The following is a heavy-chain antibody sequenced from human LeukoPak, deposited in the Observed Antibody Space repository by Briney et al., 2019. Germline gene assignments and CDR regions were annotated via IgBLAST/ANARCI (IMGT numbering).Heavy chain of an antibody. Sequence: PSETLSLTCTVSGGSISSGSYYWSWIRQPAGKGLEWIGRIYTSGSTNYNRSLKSRVTISVDTSKNQFSLKLSSVTAADTAVYYCARAGLYYGSSYGFDPWGQEPWSPSPQ. CDR2: IYTSGST. V-gene: IGHV4-61*02. D-gene: IGHD6-6*01. CDR1: GGSISSGSYY. J-gene: IGHJ5*02. CDR3: ARAGLYYGSSYGFDP.